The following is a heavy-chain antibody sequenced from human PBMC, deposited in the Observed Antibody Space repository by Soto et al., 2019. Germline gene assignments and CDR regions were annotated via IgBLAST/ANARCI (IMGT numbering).Heavy chain of an antibody. D-gene: IGHD1-1*01. CDR3: VRDGTKTLRDWFDP. J-gene: IGHJ5*02. CDR2: IYATGTT. Sequence: PSETLSLTCTVSGASISGFYWSWIRKSAGKGLEWIGRIYATGTTDYNPSLKSRVMMSVDTSKKQFSLKLRSVTAADTAVHYCVRDGTKTLRDWFDPWGQGISVTVPQ. CDR1: GASISGFY. V-gene: IGHV4-4*07.